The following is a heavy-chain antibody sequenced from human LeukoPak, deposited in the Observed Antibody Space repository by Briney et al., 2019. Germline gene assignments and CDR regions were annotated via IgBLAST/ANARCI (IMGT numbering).Heavy chain of an antibody. D-gene: IGHD5-24*01. V-gene: IGHV4-61*01. J-gene: IGHJ4*02. Sequence: SETLSLTCTVSGGSVSSGSYYWSWIRQPPGKGLEWIGYIYYSGSTNYNPSLKSRVTISVDTSKNQFSLKLTSMTAADTAVYHCARGGEGYNYVYWGQGTLVTVSS. CDR3: ARGGEGYNYVY. CDR2: IYYSGST. CDR1: GGSVSSGSYY.